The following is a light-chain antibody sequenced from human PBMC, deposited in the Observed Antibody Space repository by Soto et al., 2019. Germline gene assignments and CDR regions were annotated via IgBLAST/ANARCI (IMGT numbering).Light chain of an antibody. CDR2: KAS. CDR3: QQYNSFSRT. CDR1: QSISTW. J-gene: IGKJ2*01. V-gene: IGKV1-5*03. Sequence: DIQMTQSPFTLSSSVGYRFTITCRASQSISTWLAWYQQKPGKAPKLLIYKASSLDSGVPSRFSGSGSGTEFTLTISSLQPDDFATYYCQQYNSFSRTFGQGTKVDI.